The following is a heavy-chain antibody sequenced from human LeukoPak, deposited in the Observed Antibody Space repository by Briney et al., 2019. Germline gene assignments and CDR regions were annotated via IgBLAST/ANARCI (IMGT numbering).Heavy chain of an antibody. D-gene: IGHD5-24*01. Sequence: GSLRLXCVASGFPFSSYWMTWVRQAPGKGLEWVANIKQDGSKKSYVDSVKGRFTISRDNAKNSLYLQMNSLRAEDTAIYYCTRVGYIDEGIDYWGQGTLVTVSS. CDR2: IKQDGSKK. J-gene: IGHJ4*02. V-gene: IGHV3-7*04. CDR3: TRVGYIDEGIDY. CDR1: GFPFSSYW.